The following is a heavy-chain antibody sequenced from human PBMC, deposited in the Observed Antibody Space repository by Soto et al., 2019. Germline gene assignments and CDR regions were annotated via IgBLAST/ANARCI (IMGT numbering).Heavy chain of an antibody. CDR3: ARHTDDVHYICGSDYYGMDV. CDR2: ISLINGKT. D-gene: IGHD2-15*01. Sequence: QVQLGQSGAEVKKPGASVKVSCKATGYMFTRYGITWVRQAPGQGLEWMGWISLINGKTNYAQKFQGRVTMSTDTSTNTAYMELRSLRSDDTAIYYCARHTDDVHYICGSDYYGMDVWGQGSTVTVSS. J-gene: IGHJ6*02. CDR1: GYMFTRYG. V-gene: IGHV1-18*01.